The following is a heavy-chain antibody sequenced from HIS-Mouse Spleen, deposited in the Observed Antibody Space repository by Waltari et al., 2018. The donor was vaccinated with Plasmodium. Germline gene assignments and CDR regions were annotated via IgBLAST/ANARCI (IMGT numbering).Heavy chain of an antibody. D-gene: IGHD6-13*01. CDR3: ARVLGYKAAAGTFVEYFQH. J-gene: IGHJ1*01. Sequence: QVQLVQSGAEVKKPGASVKVSCKASGYTFTGYYMHWVRQAPGQGLEWIGWINPNSGGTNYEKKFQGRVTMTRDTSISTAYMELSRLRSDDTAVYYCARVLGYKAAAGTFVEYFQHWGQGTLVTVSS. CDR2: INPNSGGT. V-gene: IGHV1-2*02. CDR1: GYTFTGYY.